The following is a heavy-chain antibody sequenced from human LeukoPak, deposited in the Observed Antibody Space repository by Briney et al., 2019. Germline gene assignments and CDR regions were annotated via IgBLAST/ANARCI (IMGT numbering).Heavy chain of an antibody. J-gene: IGHJ5*02. CDR1: GFTFSSYS. V-gene: IGHV3-48*01. CDR2: ISSSSSTI. CDR3: ARGGKYSSSWYEIGFDP. Sequence: GGSLRLSCAASGFTFSSYSMNWVRQAPGKGLEWVSYISSSSSTIYYADSVKGRFTISRDNAKNSLYLQMNSLRAEDTAVYYCARGGKYSSSWYEIGFDPWGQGTLVTVSS. D-gene: IGHD6-13*01.